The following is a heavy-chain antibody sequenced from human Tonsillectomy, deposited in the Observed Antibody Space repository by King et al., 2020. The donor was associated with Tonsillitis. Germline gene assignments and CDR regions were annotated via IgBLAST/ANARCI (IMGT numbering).Heavy chain of an antibody. D-gene: IGHD3-10*01. CDR3: ARAKKTTMLDF. CDR1: GFTFENYA. Sequence: VQLVESGGGVLQPGGSLRLSCAASGFTFENYAFHWVRQAPGKGLEWVSLINGDGDSTSYADSVTGRFTISRDNSKNSLYLQMNSLRTEDTAFYFCARAKKTTMLDFWGQGTLVTISS. CDR2: INGDGDST. J-gene: IGHJ4*02. V-gene: IGHV3-43*02.